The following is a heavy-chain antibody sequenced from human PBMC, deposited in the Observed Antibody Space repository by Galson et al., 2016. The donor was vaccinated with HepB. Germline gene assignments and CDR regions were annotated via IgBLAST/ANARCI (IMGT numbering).Heavy chain of an antibody. D-gene: IGHD1-26*01. CDR2: ISYDGSNE. CDR3: ARDRRGGSNTLDY. CDR1: GFIFNSHA. J-gene: IGHJ4*02. V-gene: IGHV3-30-3*01. Sequence: SLRLSCAASGFIFNSHAMNWVHQAPGKGLEWVAVISYDGSNEYYADSVKGRFTISRDNSKNTLYLHMNSLRAEDTAVYYCARDRRGGSNTLDYWGQGTLVTVSS.